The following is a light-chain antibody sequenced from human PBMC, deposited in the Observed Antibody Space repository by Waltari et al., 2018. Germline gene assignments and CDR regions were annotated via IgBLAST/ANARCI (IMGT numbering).Light chain of an antibody. J-gene: IGKJ1*01. V-gene: IGKV3-20*01. CDR1: QSISKY. CDR2: ETS. CDR3: QKYERLPAT. Sequence: EIMFTPSPATLSLSPGERATLSCRASQSISKYLAWYQQKPGQAPRLLIYETSRRATGIPDRFSGSGSGTDFSLTISRLEPEDFAVYYCQKYERLPATFGQGTKVEFK.